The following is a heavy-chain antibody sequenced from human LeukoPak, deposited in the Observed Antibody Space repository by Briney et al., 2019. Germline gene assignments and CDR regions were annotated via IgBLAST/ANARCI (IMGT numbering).Heavy chain of an antibody. V-gene: IGHV3-23*01. CDR3: AKVGGGIAAASFDY. CDR1: GFTFETYE. CDR2: ISGSGGST. Sequence: GGSLRLSCAASGFTFETYEMNWVRQAPGKGLEWVSAISGSGGSTYYADSVKGRFTISRDNSKNTLYLQMNSQRAEDTAVYYCAKVGGGIAAASFDYWGQGTLVTVSS. D-gene: IGHD6-13*01. J-gene: IGHJ4*02.